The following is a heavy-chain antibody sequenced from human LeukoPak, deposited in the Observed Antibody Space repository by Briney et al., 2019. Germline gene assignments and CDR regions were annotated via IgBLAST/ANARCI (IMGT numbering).Heavy chain of an antibody. V-gene: IGHV1-24*01. D-gene: IGHD2-21*02. CDR2: FDPEDGET. Sequence: ASVKVSCKVSGYTLTELSMHWVRQAPGKGLEWMGGFDPEDGETIYAQEFQGRVTMTEDTSTDTAYMELSSLRSEDTAVYYCATGHCGGGGDCYQASAYWGQGTLVTVSS. CDR1: GYTLTELS. J-gene: IGHJ4*02. CDR3: ATGHCGGGGDCYQASAY.